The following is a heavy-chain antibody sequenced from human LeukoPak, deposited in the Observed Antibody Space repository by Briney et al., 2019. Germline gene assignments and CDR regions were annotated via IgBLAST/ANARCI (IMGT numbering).Heavy chain of an antibody. CDR2: ISSSSSYI. J-gene: IGHJ4*02. CDR1: GFTFRDYY. Sequence: GGSLRLSCVASGFTFRDYYMSWIRRAPGKGLEWVSYISSSSSYIDCADSVKGRFTISRDNAKNSLHLQMESLRAEDTAVYYCARGRVWEYSSSWYFDYWGQGTQVTVSS. CDR3: ARGRVWEYSSSWYFDY. V-gene: IGHV3-11*05. D-gene: IGHD6-13*01.